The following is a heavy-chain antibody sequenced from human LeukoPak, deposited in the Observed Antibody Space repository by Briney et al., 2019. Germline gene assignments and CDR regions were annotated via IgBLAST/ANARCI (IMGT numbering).Heavy chain of an antibody. CDR2: MNPNSGNT. CDR3: ARFGGAAAGTVD. V-gene: IGHV1-8*01. Sequence: ASVKVSCKASGYTFTSYDINWVRQATGQGLEWMGWMNPNSGNTGYAQKFQGRVTMTRNTSISTAYMELSSLRSEDTAVYYCARFGGAAAGTVDWGQGTLVTVSS. CDR1: GYTFTSYD. J-gene: IGHJ4*02. D-gene: IGHD6-13*01.